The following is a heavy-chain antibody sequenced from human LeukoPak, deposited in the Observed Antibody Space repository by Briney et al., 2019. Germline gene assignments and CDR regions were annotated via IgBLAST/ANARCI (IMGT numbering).Heavy chain of an antibody. V-gene: IGHV1-46*01. Sequence: ASVKVSCKASGYTSTSYYMHWVRQAPGQGLEWMGIINPSGGSTSYAQKFQGRVTMTRDTSISTAYMELSRLRSDDTAVYYCARASDYCSSTSCYRLSDYWGQGTLVTVSS. J-gene: IGHJ4*02. CDR1: GYTSTSYY. CDR3: ARASDYCSSTSCYRLSDY. CDR2: INPSGGST. D-gene: IGHD2-2*02.